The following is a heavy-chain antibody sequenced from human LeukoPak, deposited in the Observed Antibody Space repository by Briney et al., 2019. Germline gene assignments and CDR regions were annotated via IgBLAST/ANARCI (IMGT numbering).Heavy chain of an antibody. CDR3: AKDAFSSGWELFDY. CDR1: GFTFSSYG. J-gene: IGHJ4*02. D-gene: IGHD6-19*01. V-gene: IGHV3-30*18. CDR2: ISYDGSDK. Sequence: GGSLRLSCAASGFTFSSYGMHWVRQAPDKGLEWVAVISYDGSDKYYADSVKGRFTISRDNSKNTLYLQMNSLRAEDTAVYSCAKDAFSSGWELFDYWGQGTLVTVSS.